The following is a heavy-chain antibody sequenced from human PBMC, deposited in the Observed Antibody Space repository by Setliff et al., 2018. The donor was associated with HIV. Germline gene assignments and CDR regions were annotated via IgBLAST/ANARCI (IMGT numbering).Heavy chain of an antibody. CDR1: GFTLSNYP. Sequence: PGGSLRLSCAASGFTLSNYPMHWVRQAPGKGLEWVAVISYDGGNKYYADSVKGRFTISRDKSKNTLYLQMNSLRAEDTAVFYCARAGGNSYGFDYMDVWGNGTTVTVSS. D-gene: IGHD5-18*01. V-gene: IGHV3-30*04. CDR3: ARAGGNSYGFDYMDV. CDR2: ISYDGGNK. J-gene: IGHJ6*03.